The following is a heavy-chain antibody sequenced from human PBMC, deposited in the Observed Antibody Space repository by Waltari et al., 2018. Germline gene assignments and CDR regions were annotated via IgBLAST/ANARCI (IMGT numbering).Heavy chain of an antibody. D-gene: IGHD2-21*02. CDR2: ITSSGSRI. V-gene: IGHV3-21*01. J-gene: IGHJ4*02. CDR3: ARDHASGGDSPPY. CDR1: GFMCSLYN. Sequence: EVQLVESGGGLVKPGGSLRLSCAASGFMCSLYNMNWVRQAPGKGLEWVSSITSSGSRIYYAASVKGRFTISRDNGKSSLYLQMNSLRAEDTAMYYCARDHASGGDSPPYWGQGTLVTVSS.